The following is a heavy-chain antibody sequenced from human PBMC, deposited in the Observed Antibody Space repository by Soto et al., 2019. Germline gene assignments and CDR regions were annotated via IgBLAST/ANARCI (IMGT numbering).Heavy chain of an antibody. J-gene: IGHJ6*02. CDR2: ISNDGGNK. D-gene: IGHD1-1*01. CDR1: GFTFNTYA. CDR3: ARDGIKRYYYYGMDV. V-gene: IGHV3-30-3*01. Sequence: QVQLVESGGGVVQPGRSLRLSCAASGFTFNTYAIHWVRQAPGKGLKWVAAISNDGGNKYYADSVKDRFTISRDNSKSTLYLQMNSLRAEDTAVYYCARDGIKRYYYYGMDVWGQGTTVTVSS.